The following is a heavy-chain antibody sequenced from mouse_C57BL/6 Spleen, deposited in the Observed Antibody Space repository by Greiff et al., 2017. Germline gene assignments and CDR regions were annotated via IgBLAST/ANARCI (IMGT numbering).Heavy chain of an antibody. CDR1: GFSLTSYG. CDR2: IWGVGST. J-gene: IGHJ3*01. CDR3: ASDQGGLFAY. D-gene: IGHD3-2*02. Sequence: VKLMESGPGLVAPSQSLSITCTVSGFSLTSYGVDWVRQSPGKGLEWLGVIWGVGSTNYNSALKSRLSISKDNSKSQVFLKMNSLQTDDTAMYYCASDQGGLFAYWGQGTLVTVSA. V-gene: IGHV2-6*01.